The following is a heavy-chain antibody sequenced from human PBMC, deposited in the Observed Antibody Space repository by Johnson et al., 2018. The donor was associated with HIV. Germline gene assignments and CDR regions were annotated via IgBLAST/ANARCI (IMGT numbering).Heavy chain of an antibody. CDR3: ARVLVAADYAFDI. V-gene: IGHV3-7*02. CDR1: GFTFSDYW. D-gene: IGHD1-26*01. CDR2: IKYDGSEK. Sequence: VQLVESGGGLVQPGGSLRLSCGASGFTFSDYWMSWVRQAPGKGLEWVASIKYDGSEKYYVDSVKGRVTISRDNSKNTLYLQMNSLRTEDTAVYYCARVLVAADYAFDIWGQGTMVTVSS. J-gene: IGHJ3*02.